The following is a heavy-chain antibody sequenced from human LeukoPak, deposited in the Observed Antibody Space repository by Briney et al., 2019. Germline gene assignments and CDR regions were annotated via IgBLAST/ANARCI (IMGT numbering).Heavy chain of an antibody. Sequence: PGGSLRLSCAASEFPFSSYAMHWVRQAPGKGLEWVAFIRYDGSNEYYADSVKGRFTISRDNSKNTLYLQIDSLRAEDTAVYYCAKDRLSDTAMDLFDYWGQGTLVTVSS. D-gene: IGHD5-18*01. CDR1: EFPFSSYA. CDR2: IRYDGSNE. CDR3: AKDRLSDTAMDLFDY. J-gene: IGHJ4*02. V-gene: IGHV3-30*02.